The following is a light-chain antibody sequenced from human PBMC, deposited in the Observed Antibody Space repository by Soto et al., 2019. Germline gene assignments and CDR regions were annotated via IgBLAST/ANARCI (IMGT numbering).Light chain of an antibody. CDR1: QSISSE. J-gene: IGKJ2*01. V-gene: IGKV3-15*01. CDR2: GAS. Sequence: EIVMTQSPATLSVSPGESATLSCRASQSISSELAGYQQKPGQPPRLLIYGASTRATGVPARFPGSGSGSDFTLTFRGLQSEDFAVYYCQQGHNWPLTFGQGTRLEI. CDR3: QQGHNWPLT.